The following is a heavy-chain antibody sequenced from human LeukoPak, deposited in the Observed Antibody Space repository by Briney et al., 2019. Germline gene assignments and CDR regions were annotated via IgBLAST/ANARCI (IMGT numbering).Heavy chain of an antibody. V-gene: IGHV3-74*01. CDR2: LNIDGGTT. J-gene: IGHJ3*02. CDR1: GFTFSNYW. CDR3: ARDRGGDAFDI. Sequence: AGGSLRLSCAASGFTFSNYWMLWVRQAPGKGLVWVSRLNIDGGTTIYADSVKGRFTISRDNAKNTLYLQMNSLRAEDTAVYYCARDRGGDAFDIWGQGTMVTVYS.